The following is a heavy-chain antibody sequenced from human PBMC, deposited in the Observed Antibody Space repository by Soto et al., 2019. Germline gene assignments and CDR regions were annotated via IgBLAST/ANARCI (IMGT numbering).Heavy chain of an antibody. D-gene: IGHD3-3*01. Sequence: SETLSLTCTVSGGSISSYYWGWIRQPPGKGLEWIGYIYYSGSTNYNPSLKSRVTISVDTSKNQFSLKLSSVTAEDTAIYYCATRPPGERYFGVLDFWSQGTLVTVSS. CDR1: GGSISSYY. CDR2: IYYSGST. J-gene: IGHJ4*02. V-gene: IGHV4-59*12. CDR3: ATRPPGERYFGVLDF.